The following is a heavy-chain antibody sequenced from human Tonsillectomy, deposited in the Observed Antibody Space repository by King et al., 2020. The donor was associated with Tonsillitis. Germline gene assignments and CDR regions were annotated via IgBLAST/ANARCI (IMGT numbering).Heavy chain of an antibody. D-gene: IGHD1-26*01. CDR2: IYYSGST. Sequence: QLQESGPGLVKPSETLSLTCTVSGGSISSSSYYWGWIRQPPGKGLEWIGSIYYSGSTYYNPSLKSRVTISVDTSKNQFSLKLSSVTAADTAVYYCAGHPQWGLLPSDAFDIWGQGTMVTVSS. J-gene: IGHJ3*02. CDR1: GGSISSSSYY. CDR3: AGHPQWGLLPSDAFDI. V-gene: IGHV4-39*01.